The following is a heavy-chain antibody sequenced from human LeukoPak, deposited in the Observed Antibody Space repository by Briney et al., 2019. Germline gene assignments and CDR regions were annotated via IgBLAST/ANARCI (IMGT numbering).Heavy chain of an antibody. D-gene: IGHD2-21*01. Sequence: GGSLRLSCAASGFTFSSYAMHWVRQAPGKGLEWVAVISYDGSNKYYADSVKGRFTISRDNSKNTLYLQMNSLRAEDTAVYYCAGEPGRSGRRNLTPIPFIEAKADMDVWGQGTKVTVFS. CDR3: AGEPGRSGRRNLTPIPFIEAKADMDV. CDR1: GFTFSSYA. J-gene: IGHJ6*02. V-gene: IGHV3-30-3*01. CDR2: ISYDGSNK.